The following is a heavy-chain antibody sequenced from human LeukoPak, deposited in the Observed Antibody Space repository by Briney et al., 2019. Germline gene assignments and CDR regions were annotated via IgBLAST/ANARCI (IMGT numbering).Heavy chain of an antibody. D-gene: IGHD4-11*01. CDR3: ARTYSNYYYYGMDV. V-gene: IGHV1-2*06. Sequence: ASVKVSCKASGYTFTGYNMHWVRQAPGQGLEWMGRINPNSGGTNYAQRFQGRVTMTRDTSINTAYMELSRLRSDDTAVYYCARTYSNYYYYGMDVWGQGTTVTVSS. CDR2: INPNSGGT. J-gene: IGHJ6*02. CDR1: GYTFTGYN.